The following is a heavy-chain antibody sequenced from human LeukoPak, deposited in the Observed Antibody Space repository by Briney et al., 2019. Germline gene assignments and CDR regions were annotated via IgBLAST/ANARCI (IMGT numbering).Heavy chain of an antibody. Sequence: PSESLSLTCTVSSGSISSYYWSWIRQPPWKGVEWMGYIYYSGSTNYNPSLKSRVTISVDTSKNQFSLKLSSVTAADTAVYYCARRGIAASYNWFDPWGQGTLVTVSS. CDR2: IYYSGST. CDR3: ARRGIAASYNWFDP. D-gene: IGHD6-13*01. J-gene: IGHJ5*02. CDR1: SGSISSYY. V-gene: IGHV4-59*01.